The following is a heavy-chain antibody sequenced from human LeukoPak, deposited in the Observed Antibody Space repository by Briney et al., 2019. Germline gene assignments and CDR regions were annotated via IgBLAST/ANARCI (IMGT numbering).Heavy chain of an antibody. CDR3: ARNSGSGLDY. CDR2: INPSGGST. D-gene: IGHD1-26*01. Sequence: EASVKVSCKASGYTFINYYMHWVRQAPGQGLEWMGMINPSGGSTSSAQKFQGRVTMTRDTSTGTVYMELSSLRSEDTALYCCARNSGSGLDYWGQGTLVTVSS. CDR1: GYTFINYY. V-gene: IGHV1-46*01. J-gene: IGHJ4*02.